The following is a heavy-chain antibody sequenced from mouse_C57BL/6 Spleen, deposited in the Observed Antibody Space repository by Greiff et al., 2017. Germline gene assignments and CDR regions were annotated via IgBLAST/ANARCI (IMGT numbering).Heavy chain of an antibody. CDR1: GYSFTDYN. Sequence: VQLKQSGPELVKPGASVKISCKASGYSFTDYNMNWVKQSNGKSLEWIGVINPNYGTTSYNQKFKGKATLTVDQSSSTAYMQLNSLTSEDSAVYYCATYYYGSSYPYAMDYWGQGTSVTVSS. CDR3: ATYYYGSSYPYAMDY. CDR2: INPNYGTT. V-gene: IGHV1-39*01. D-gene: IGHD1-1*01. J-gene: IGHJ4*01.